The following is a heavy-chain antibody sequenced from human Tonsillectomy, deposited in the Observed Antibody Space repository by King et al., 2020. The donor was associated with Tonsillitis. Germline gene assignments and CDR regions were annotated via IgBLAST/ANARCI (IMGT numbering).Heavy chain of an antibody. CDR2: ISGSGSTI. Sequence: VQLVESGGGLVQPGGSLRLSCAASGFTFSSYKMTWVRQAPGKGLEWVSYISGSGSTIYYADSVKGRFTISRDNAKNSLYLQMNSLRAEDTAVYYCARDSGLGADYWGQGTLVTVSS. CDR3: ARDSGLGADY. CDR1: GFTFSSYK. J-gene: IGHJ4*02. D-gene: IGHD3/OR15-3a*01. V-gene: IGHV3-48*03.